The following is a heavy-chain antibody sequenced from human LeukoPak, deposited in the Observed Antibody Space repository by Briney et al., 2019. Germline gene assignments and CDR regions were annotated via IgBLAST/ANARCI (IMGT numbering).Heavy chain of an antibody. Sequence: GGSLRLSCEASGVTFSSYGVNWVRQAPGKGLEWISLISSSRDTTYYADSVKGRFTISRDNSKNTLYLQMKSLRAEDTAVYYCAKGGGYEAQYYYYYLDVWGKGTTVTISS. CDR2: ISSSRDTT. CDR3: AKGGGYEAQYYYYYLDV. CDR1: GVTFSSYG. D-gene: IGHD5-12*01. J-gene: IGHJ6*03. V-gene: IGHV3-23*01.